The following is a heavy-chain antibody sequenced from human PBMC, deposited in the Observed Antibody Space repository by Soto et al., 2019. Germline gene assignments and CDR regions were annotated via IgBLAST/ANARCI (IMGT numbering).Heavy chain of an antibody. D-gene: IGHD3-22*01. CDR3: ARKPDYYDSSGQRNSGMDV. CDR1: GGSISSGGYY. Sequence: SETLSLTXTVSGGSISSGGYYWSWIRQHPGKGLEWIGYIYYSGSTYYNPSLKSRVTISVDTSKNQFSLKLSSVTAADTAVYYCARKPDYYDSSGQRNSGMDVWGQGTTVTVSS. CDR2: IYYSGST. V-gene: IGHV4-31*03. J-gene: IGHJ6*02.